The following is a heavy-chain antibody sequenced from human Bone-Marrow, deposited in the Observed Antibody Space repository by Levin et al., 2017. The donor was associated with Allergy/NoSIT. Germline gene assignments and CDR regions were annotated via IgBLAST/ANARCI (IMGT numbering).Heavy chain of an antibody. CDR2: INPNSGGT. J-gene: IGHJ6*02. Sequence: ASVKVSCKASGYTFTGYYMHWVRQAPGQGLEWMGWINPNSGGTNYAQKFQGWVTMTRDTSISTAYMELSRLRSDDTAVYYCARGRAAAVHYYYYGMDGWGQGTTVTVSS. D-gene: IGHD6-13*01. CDR3: ARGRAAAVHYYYYGMDG. V-gene: IGHV1-2*04. CDR1: GYTFTGYY.